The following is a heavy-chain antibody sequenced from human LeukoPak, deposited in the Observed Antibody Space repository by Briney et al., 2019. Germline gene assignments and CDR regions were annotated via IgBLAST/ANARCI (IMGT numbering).Heavy chain of an antibody. J-gene: IGHJ3*02. V-gene: IGHV3-20*04. CDR2: ISWSSGIT. Sequence: GGSLRLSCAASGFTFDDHGMHWVRQAPGKGLEWVSGISWSSGITYYADSVQGRFTISRDNAKESVFLQMNSLRADDTAVYYCARTYDFGRGPPGDAFDNWGPGTLVIVSS. CDR3: ARTYDFGRGPPGDAFDN. CDR1: GFTFDDHG. D-gene: IGHD3-3*01.